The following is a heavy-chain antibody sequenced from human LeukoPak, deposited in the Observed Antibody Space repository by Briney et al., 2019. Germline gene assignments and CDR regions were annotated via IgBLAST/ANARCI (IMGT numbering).Heavy chain of an antibody. D-gene: IGHD3-3*01. CDR1: GFTFSNYE. V-gene: IGHV3-48*03. CDR2: ISSSGNTI. Sequence: GGSLRLSCAASGFTFSNYEVNWIRQAPGKGLEWVSYISSSGNTIYYADSVKGRFTISRDNAKNSLYLQMNSLRAEDTAVYYCASYDFWNGYYNLDYWGQGTRVTVSS. CDR3: ASYDFWNGYYNLDY. J-gene: IGHJ4*02.